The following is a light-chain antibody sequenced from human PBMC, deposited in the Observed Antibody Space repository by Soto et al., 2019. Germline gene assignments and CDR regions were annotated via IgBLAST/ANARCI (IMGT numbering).Light chain of an antibody. CDR1: QNIRTY. CDR2: SAS. V-gene: IGKV1-39*01. J-gene: IGKJ1*01. Sequence: DIQMTQSPSSMSASVGDRVTITCRASQNIRTYLNWFQQEPGRAPKLLIHSASTLQSGVPLRFSGSGSGTDFTLTISSLQPEDSAIYYCQQTYSISQTFGQGTKVEIK. CDR3: QQTYSISQT.